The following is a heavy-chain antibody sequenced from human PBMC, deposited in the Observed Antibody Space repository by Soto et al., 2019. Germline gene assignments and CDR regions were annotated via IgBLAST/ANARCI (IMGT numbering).Heavy chain of an antibody. CDR1: RGSISSGTNY. Sequence: SETLSLTCTVSRGSISSGTNYWAWIRQPPGKGLEWIANIYYSGSTFYNPSLKSRVTISLDTSKNQFSLKLRSVTAADTAVYYCVRHEAGWYFDSWGQGTLVTVSS. J-gene: IGHJ4*02. D-gene: IGHD6-25*01. CDR3: VRHEAGWYFDS. CDR2: IYYSGST. V-gene: IGHV4-39*01.